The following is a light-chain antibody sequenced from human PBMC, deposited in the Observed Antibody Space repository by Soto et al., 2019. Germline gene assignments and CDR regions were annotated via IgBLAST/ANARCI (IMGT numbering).Light chain of an antibody. CDR3: QQYNNWPLT. J-gene: IGKJ5*01. V-gene: IGKV3-15*01. Sequence: EVVLTQAPATLSLSPGDRGALSCRASQSVSDNNLAWYQQKPGQAPRLLIYGASSRATGIPVRFSGSGSGTEFTLTISSLQSEDFAVYYCQQYNNWPLTFGQGTRLEIK. CDR2: GAS. CDR1: QSVSDNN.